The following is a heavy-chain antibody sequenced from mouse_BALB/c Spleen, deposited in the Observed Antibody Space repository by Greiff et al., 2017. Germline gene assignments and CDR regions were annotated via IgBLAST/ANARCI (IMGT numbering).Heavy chain of an antibody. Sequence: EVKVEESGGGLVQPGGSMKLSCVASGFTFSNYWMNWVRQSPEKGLEWVAEIRLKSNNYATHYAESVKGRFTISRDDSKSSVYLQMNNLRAEDTGIYYCTRELLRLRYAMDYWGQGTSVTVSS. J-gene: IGHJ4*01. CDR2: IRLKSNNYAT. D-gene: IGHD1-2*01. V-gene: IGHV6-6*02. CDR3: TRELLRLRYAMDY. CDR1: GFTFSNYW.